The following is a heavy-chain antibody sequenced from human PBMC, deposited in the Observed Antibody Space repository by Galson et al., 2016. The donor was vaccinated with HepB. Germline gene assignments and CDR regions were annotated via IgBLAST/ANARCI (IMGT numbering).Heavy chain of an antibody. V-gene: IGHV3-30*03. Sequence: SLRLSCAASGFTFSSYGMHWVRQAPGKGLEWVAVISYDGSNKYYAESVKGRFTISRDNSKNTLYLQMNSLRAEETAVSYCATPYYDFWSGYNPFDYWGQGTLVTVSS. CDR3: ATPYYDFWSGYNPFDY. J-gene: IGHJ4*02. CDR2: ISYDGSNK. CDR1: GFTFSSYG. D-gene: IGHD3-3*01.